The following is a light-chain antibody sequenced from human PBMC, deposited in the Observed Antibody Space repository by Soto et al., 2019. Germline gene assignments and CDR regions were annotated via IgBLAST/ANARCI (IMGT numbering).Light chain of an antibody. V-gene: IGKV1-6*01. CDR2: AAS. Sequence: AIQMTQSPSSLSASVGDRVTITCRASQGIRNDLGWYQQKPGKAPKLLIYAASSLESGVPSTFIGSGSGTDFTLTISSLQPEDFAAYYCLQDYNYPWTCGQGTKVEIK. CDR1: QGIRND. J-gene: IGKJ1*01. CDR3: LQDYNYPWT.